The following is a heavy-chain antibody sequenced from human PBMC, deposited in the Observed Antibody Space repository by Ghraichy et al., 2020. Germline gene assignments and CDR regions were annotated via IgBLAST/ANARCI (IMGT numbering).Heavy chain of an antibody. V-gene: IGHV1-24*01. D-gene: IGHD3-3*01. J-gene: IGHJ6*02. CDR3: ARDGGEWLTSRGFNYHFGMDV. CDR2: FDPEIGET. Sequence: ASVKVSCKVSGYVFTELSIHWVRQPPGKGLEWVVAFDPEIGETVYAQKFQGRVTMTSDTPTSTAYMELRSLRSDDTAIYYCARDGGEWLTSRGFNYHFGMDVWGQGTTVTVSS. CDR1: GYVFTELS.